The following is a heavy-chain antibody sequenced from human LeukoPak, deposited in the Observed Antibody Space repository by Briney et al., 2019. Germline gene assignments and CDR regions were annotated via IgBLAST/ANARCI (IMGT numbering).Heavy chain of an antibody. J-gene: IGHJ4*02. CDR2: IRYDGSNK. CDR3: AKYGMTTVTYIDY. V-gene: IGHV3-30*02. CDR1: GFTFSSYG. Sequence: QPGGSLRLSCAASGFTFSSYGMHWVRQAPGKGLEWVAFIRYDGSNKYYADSVKGRFTITRDNSKNTLYLQMNSLGAEDTAVYYCAKYGMTTVTYIDYWGQGTLVTVSS. D-gene: IGHD4-17*01.